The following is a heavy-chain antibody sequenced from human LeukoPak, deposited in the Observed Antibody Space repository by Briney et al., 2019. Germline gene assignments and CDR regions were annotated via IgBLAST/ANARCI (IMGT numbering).Heavy chain of an antibody. CDR1: GGSISSGSYY. V-gene: IGHV4-61*02. CDR2: IYTSGST. CDR3: AREDYGDYAAY. Sequence: SQTLSLTCTVSGGSISSGSYYWSWIRQPAGKGLEWIGRIYTSGSTTYNSSLKSRVTISLDTSKNHFSLRLSSVTAADTAVYYCAREDYGDYAAYWGQGTLVTVSS. D-gene: IGHD4-17*01. J-gene: IGHJ4*02.